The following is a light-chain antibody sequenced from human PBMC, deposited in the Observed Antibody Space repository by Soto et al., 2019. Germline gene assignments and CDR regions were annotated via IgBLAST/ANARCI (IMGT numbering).Light chain of an antibody. Sequence: EIVMTQSPATLSVSPGERATLSCRASQSVSSNLAWYQQKPGQAPRLLIYGASTRATGIPARFSGSGSGTEFTLPISSLQSEDFAIYYCQQYNNWPPGRTFGPGTKVDIK. V-gene: IGKV3-15*01. CDR3: QQYNNWPPGRT. CDR2: GAS. CDR1: QSVSSN. J-gene: IGKJ3*01.